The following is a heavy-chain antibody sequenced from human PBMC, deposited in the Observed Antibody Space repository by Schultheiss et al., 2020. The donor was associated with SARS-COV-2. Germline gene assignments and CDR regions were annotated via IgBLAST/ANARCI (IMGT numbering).Heavy chain of an antibody. J-gene: IGHJ4*02. D-gene: IGHD2-15*01. CDR1: GGSFSGYY. V-gene: IGHV4-34*01. CDR3: ARGGYCSGGSCYTFDY. Sequence: SETLSLTCAVYGGSFSGYYWSWIRQPPGKGLEWIGEINHSGSTNYNPSLKSRVTISVDTSKNQFSLKLSSVTAADTAVYYCARGGYCSGGSCYTFDYWGQGTLVTVSS. CDR2: INHSGST.